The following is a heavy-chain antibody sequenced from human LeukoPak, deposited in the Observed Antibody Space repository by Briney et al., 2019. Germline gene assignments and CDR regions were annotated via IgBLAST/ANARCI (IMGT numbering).Heavy chain of an antibody. J-gene: IGHJ6*02. CDR1: GGTFSSYA. V-gene: IGHV1-69*04. CDR2: IIPILGIA. CDR3: ARVPAGGSYYGMDV. D-gene: IGHD3-10*01. Sequence: SVKVSCKASGGTFSSYAISWVRQAPGQGLEWMGRIIPILGIANYAQKFQGRVTITADKSTSTAYMELSSLRSEDTAVYYCARVPAGGSYYGMDVWGQGTTVTVSS.